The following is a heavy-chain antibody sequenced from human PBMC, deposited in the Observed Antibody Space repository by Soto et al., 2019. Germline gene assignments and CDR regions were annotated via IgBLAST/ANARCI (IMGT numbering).Heavy chain of an antibody. CDR3: ARDPSIYSSSWYGSAFDI. CDR2: ISSSSSYI. CDR1: GLTFSSYS. D-gene: IGHD6-13*01. J-gene: IGHJ3*02. Sequence: GGSLRLSCAASGLTFSSYSMNWVRQAPGKGLEWVSSISSSSSYIYYADSVKGRFTISRDNAKNSLYLQMNSLRAEDTAVYYCARDPSIYSSSWYGSAFDIWGQGTMVTVSS. V-gene: IGHV3-21*01.